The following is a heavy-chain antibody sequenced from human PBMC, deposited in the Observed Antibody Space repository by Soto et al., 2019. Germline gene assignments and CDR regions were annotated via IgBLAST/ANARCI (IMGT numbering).Heavy chain of an antibody. CDR3: ARLLNYDSSGYYRYYYGMDV. V-gene: IGHV1-18*01. D-gene: IGHD3-22*01. Sequence: QVQLVQSGAEVKKPGASVKVSCKASGYTFTSYGISWVRQAPGQGLEWMGWISAYNGNTNYAQKLQGRVTMTTDTSTSTAYMELRSLRSDDPAVYYCARLLNYDSSGYYRYYYGMDVWGQGTTVTVSS. CDR1: GYTFTSYG. CDR2: ISAYNGNT. J-gene: IGHJ6*02.